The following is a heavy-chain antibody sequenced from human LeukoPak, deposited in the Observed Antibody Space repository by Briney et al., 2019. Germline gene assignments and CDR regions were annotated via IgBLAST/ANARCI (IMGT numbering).Heavy chain of an antibody. Sequence: PGGSLRLSCAASGFTFSSYAMHWVRQAPGKVLEWVAVISYDGSNKYYADSVKGRFTISRDNSKNTLYLQMNSLRAEDTAVYYCARDLYYYDSSGLFDYWGQGNLVTVSS. CDR2: ISYDGSNK. CDR1: GFTFSSYA. CDR3: ARDLYYYDSSGLFDY. D-gene: IGHD3-22*01. V-gene: IGHV3-30-3*01. J-gene: IGHJ4*02.